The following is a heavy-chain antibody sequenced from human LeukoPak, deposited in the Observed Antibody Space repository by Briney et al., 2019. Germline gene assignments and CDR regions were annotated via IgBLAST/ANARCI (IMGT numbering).Heavy chain of an antibody. V-gene: IGHV4-30-2*01. CDR2: ISDSGGT. Sequence: SQTLSLTRTVTGGSFSSGGYSWSWIRQPPGKGLEWIGYISDSGGTYYNPSLTSRLTISIDRSKKQFSLKLSSVTAADTAVYYCARVDGGDFWSGPNWFDPWGQGTLVTVSS. CDR1: GGSFSSGGYS. CDR3: ARVDGGDFWSGPNWFDP. J-gene: IGHJ5*02. D-gene: IGHD3-3*01.